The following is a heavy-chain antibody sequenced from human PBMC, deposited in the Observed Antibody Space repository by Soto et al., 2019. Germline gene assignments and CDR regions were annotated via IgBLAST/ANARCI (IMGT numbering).Heavy chain of an antibody. CDR1: GDSVSSTTCY. CDR3: ARVAGYYYYYGMDV. CDR2: ISYSGSP. Sequence: SETLSMTCAVSGDSVSSTTCYWIWIRQPPGKGLEWIGYISYSGSPYYNPSLKSRVIISVDTSKNQFSLKLSSVTAADTAVYYCARVAGYYYYYGMDVWGQGTTVTVSS. V-gene: IGHV4-31*02. D-gene: IGHD6-19*01. J-gene: IGHJ6*02.